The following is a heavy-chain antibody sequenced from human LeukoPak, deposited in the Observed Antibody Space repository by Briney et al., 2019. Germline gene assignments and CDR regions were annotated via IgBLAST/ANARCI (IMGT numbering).Heavy chain of an antibody. CDR1: EFTFSSYA. J-gene: IGHJ4*02. D-gene: IGHD6-19*01. Sequence: GGSLRLSCAASEFTFSSYAMSWVRQAPGKGLEWVSGFSRGGSITNYADSVKGRFTISRDISKNTLYLQMNSLRAEDTAVYYCASRQDLGWHYDNWGQGTLVTVSS. CDR2: FSRGGSIT. V-gene: IGHV3-23*01. CDR3: ASRQDLGWHYDN.